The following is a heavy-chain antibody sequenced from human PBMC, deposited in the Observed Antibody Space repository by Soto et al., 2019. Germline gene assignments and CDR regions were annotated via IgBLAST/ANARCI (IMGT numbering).Heavy chain of an antibody. CDR3: ARGQEGVVATH. V-gene: IGHV4-34*01. D-gene: IGHD5-12*01. J-gene: IGHJ4*02. CDR1: GGSLSGYY. Sequence: QVQLQQWGAGLLKPSETLSLKCAVTGGSLSGYYWSWIRQPPGKGLEWIGEVKDGGHTNCSPSLRGRVTISSDTSNNQFSLRLNSVTAADTGVYYCARGQEGVVATHWDQGSLVTVSS. CDR2: VKDGGHT.